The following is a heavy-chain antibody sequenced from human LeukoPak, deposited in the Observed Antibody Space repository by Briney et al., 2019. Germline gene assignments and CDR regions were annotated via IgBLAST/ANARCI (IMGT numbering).Heavy chain of an antibody. CDR2: ISSSSSYI. D-gene: IGHD6-25*01. CDR3: ARARAAMAVPWNY. V-gene: IGHV3-21*01. CDR1: GFTFSSYS. J-gene: IGHJ4*02. Sequence: PGGSLRLSCAASGFTFSSYSMNWVCQAPGKGLEWVSSISSSSSYIYYADSVKGRFTISRDNAKNSLYLQMNSLRAEDTAVYYCARARAAMAVPWNYWGQGTLVTVSS.